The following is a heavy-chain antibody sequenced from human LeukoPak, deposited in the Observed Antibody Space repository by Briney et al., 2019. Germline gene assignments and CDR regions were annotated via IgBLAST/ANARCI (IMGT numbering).Heavy chain of an antibody. Sequence: GGSLRLSCAASGFTFSSYSMNWVRQAPGKGLEWISSISSSSSYIYYADSVKGRFTISRDNAKNSLYLQMNSLRAEDTAVYYCASSRGVATDDAFDIWGQGTMVTVSS. J-gene: IGHJ3*02. D-gene: IGHD5-12*01. CDR1: GFTFSSYS. V-gene: IGHV3-21*01. CDR3: ASSRGVATDDAFDI. CDR2: ISSSSSYI.